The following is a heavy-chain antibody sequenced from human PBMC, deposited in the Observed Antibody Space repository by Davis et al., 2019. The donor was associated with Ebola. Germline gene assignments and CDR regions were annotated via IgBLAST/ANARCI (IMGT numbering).Heavy chain of an antibody. CDR2: ISYDGSNK. CDR1: GFNFGDYA. Sequence: GESLKISCTAFGFNFGDYAMNWVRQAPGKGLEWVAVISYDGSNKYYADSVKGRFTISRDNSKNTLYLQMNSLRAEDTAVYYCARWGGMDVWGKGTTVTVSS. J-gene: IGHJ6*04. CDR3: ARWGGMDV. D-gene: IGHD3-16*01. V-gene: IGHV3-30-3*01.